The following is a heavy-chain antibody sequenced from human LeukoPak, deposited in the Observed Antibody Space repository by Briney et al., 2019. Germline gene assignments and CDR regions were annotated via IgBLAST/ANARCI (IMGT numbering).Heavy chain of an antibody. CDR1: GGTFSSYA. V-gene: IGHV1-69*13. CDR2: IIPIFGTA. CDR3: ARAVDCSGGSCYPTRYYGMDV. D-gene: IGHD2-15*01. J-gene: IGHJ6*02. Sequence: ASVKVSCKASGGTFSSYAISWVRQAPGQGLEWMGGIIPIFGTANYAQKFQGRVTITADESTSTAYMELSSLRSEDTAVYYCARAVDCSGGSCYPTRYYGMDVWGQGTTVNVSS.